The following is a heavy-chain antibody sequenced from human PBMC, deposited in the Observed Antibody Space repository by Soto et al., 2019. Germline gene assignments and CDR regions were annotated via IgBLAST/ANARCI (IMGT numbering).Heavy chain of an antibody. CDR1: GGSFSGYY. CDR2: INHSGST. CDR3: ARGARRAVLRSLEWLLHDAFDI. J-gene: IGHJ3*02. V-gene: IGHV4-34*01. Sequence: PSETLSLTCAVYGGSFSGYYWSWIRQPPGKGLEWIGEINHSGSTNYNPSLKSRVTISVDTSKNQFSLKLSSVTAADTAVYYCARGARRAVLRSLEWLLHDAFDIWGQGTMVTVSS. D-gene: IGHD3-3*01.